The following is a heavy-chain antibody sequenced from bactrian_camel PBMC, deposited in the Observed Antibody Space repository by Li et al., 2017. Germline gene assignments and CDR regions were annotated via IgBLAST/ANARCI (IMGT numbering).Heavy chain of an antibody. V-gene: IGHV3S53*01. D-gene: IGHD3*01. Sequence: HVQLVESGGGSVQAGGSRRLSCTPSGSIYYDNCMGWIRQAPGKEREGVAVISRDGITTYADSVKGRFTISRDNAKNTQYLQMDSLKPEDTAMYYCVAGWGHCDLQTDFIYSGQGTQVTVS. CDR2: ISRDGIT. CDR1: GSIYYDNC. CDR3: VAGWGHCDLQTDFIY. J-gene: IGHJ6*01.